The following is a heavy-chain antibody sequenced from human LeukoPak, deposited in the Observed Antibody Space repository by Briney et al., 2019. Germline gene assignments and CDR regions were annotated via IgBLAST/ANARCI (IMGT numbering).Heavy chain of an antibody. V-gene: IGHV7-4-1*02. D-gene: IGHD6-19*01. Sequence: ASVKVSCKASGYTFTSSALNWVRQAPGQGLEWMGWINTNTGNPTYAQGFTGRFVFSLDTSVSTAYLHISSLGAEDTAIYYCATDLKKGDSGCFDYWGQGTLVTASS. J-gene: IGHJ4*02. CDR3: ATDLKKGDSGCFDY. CDR1: GYTFTSSA. CDR2: INTNTGNP.